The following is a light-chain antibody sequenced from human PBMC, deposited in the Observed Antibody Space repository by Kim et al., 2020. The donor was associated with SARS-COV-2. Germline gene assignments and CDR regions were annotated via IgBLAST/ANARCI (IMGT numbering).Light chain of an antibody. CDR1: SGHSSYI. V-gene: IGLV4-60*03. CDR2: LEGSGSY. CDR3: ETWDSNFVV. J-gene: IGLJ2*01. Sequence: SSVKLTCTLSSGHSSYIIAWHQQQPGKAPRYLMKLEGSGSYNKGSGVPDRFSGSSSGADRYLTISNLQSEDEADYYCETWDSNFVVFGGGTQLTV.